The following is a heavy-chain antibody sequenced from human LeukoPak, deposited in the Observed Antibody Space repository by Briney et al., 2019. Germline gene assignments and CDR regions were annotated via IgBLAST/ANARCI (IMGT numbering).Heavy chain of an antibody. CDR1: GLTFSSYS. CDR3: ARAVRFCSSISCYDNYFDY. D-gene: IGHD2-2*01. V-gene: IGHV3-21*01. Sequence: GGSLRLSCAASGLTFSSYSMNWVRQAPGKGLEWVSSISSSSSYIYYADSVKGRFTISRDNAKNSLYLQMNSLRAEDTAVYYCARAVRFCSSISCYDNYFDYWGQGTLVTVSS. J-gene: IGHJ4*02. CDR2: ISSSSSYI.